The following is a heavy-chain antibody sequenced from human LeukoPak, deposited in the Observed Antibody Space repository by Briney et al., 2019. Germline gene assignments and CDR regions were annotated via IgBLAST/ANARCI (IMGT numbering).Heavy chain of an antibody. Sequence: TGGSLRLSCAASGFTFSDYYMSWIRQAPGKGLEWVSYISSSSSYTNYADSVKGRFTISRDNAKNSLYLQMNSLRAEDTAVYYCARDYGDYDYFDYWGQGTLVTVSS. D-gene: IGHD4-17*01. CDR1: GFTFSDYY. CDR2: ISSSSSYT. CDR3: ARDYGDYDYFDY. J-gene: IGHJ4*02. V-gene: IGHV3-11*05.